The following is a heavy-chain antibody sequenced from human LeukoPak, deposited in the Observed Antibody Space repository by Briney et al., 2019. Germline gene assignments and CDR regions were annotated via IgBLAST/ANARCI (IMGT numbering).Heavy chain of an antibody. V-gene: IGHV1-8*01. Sequence: ASVKVSCKASGYTFTSYDINWVRQATGQGLEWMGWMNPNSGNTGYAQKFQGRVTMTRNTSISTAYMELSSLRSGDTAVYYCARVLYDFWSGYPYYFDYWGQGTLVTVSS. D-gene: IGHD3-3*01. J-gene: IGHJ4*02. CDR3: ARVLYDFWSGYPYYFDY. CDR2: MNPNSGNT. CDR1: GYTFTSYD.